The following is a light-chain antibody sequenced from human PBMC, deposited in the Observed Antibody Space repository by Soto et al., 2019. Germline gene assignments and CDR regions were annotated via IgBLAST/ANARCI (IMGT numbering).Light chain of an antibody. CDR2: STS. V-gene: IGKV3-20*01. CDR1: QSISSWY. Sequence: TQSPSTLSASVGDRVTITCRASQSISSWYLAWYQQKPGQAPRPLMYSTSSRATGIPDRFSGSGSGTEFTLTISRLEPEDFAVYYCQQYGSSLWTFGQGTKVEIK. CDR3: QQYGSSLWT. J-gene: IGKJ1*01.